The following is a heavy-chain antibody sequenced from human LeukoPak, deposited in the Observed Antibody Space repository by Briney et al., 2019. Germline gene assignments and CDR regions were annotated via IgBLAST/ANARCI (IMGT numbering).Heavy chain of an antibody. CDR1: GGSFSGYY. J-gene: IGHJ5*02. D-gene: IGHD5-18*01. V-gene: IGHV4-34*01. CDR2: INHSGST. CDR3: APRGDIEHSYGYGKWFDP. Sequence: SETLSLTCAVYGGSFSGYYWSWVRQPPGKGLEWIGEINHSGSTNYNASLKSRVTVSVDSSKNQFSLRLSSVTAADTAVYYCAPRGDIEHSYGYGKWFDPWGQGTRVTVSS.